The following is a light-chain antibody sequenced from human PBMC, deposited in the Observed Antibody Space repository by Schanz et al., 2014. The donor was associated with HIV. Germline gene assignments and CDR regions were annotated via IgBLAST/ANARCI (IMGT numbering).Light chain of an antibody. V-gene: IGKV1-33*01. Sequence: DIQMTQSPSSLSASVGDRVTITCQASQDISNYLNWYQQKPGKAPKLLIYDASNLETGVPSRFSGGGSGTHFTLTITGLQFEDFATYYCQQSYSATPYTFGQGTKVEIK. CDR1: QDISNY. CDR2: DAS. J-gene: IGKJ2*01. CDR3: QQSYSATPYT.